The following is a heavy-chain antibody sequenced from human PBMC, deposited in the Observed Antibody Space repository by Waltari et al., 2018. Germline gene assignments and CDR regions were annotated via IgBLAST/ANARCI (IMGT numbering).Heavy chain of an antibody. CDR2: ISPNNGDT. V-gene: IGHV1-2*04. CDR3: TRGGYSYGYGMDV. D-gene: IGHD5-12*01. J-gene: IGHJ6*02. CDR1: GYSFSDHH. Sequence: QVQLVQSGAEVKNLGASVRVSCQASGYSFSDHHMHWVRQAPGQVLEWVGWISPNNGDTNYPHRFQGWVTMTSDSSISTAYMELNRLRSDDTAVYYCTRGGYSYGYGMDVWGQGTTVIVSS.